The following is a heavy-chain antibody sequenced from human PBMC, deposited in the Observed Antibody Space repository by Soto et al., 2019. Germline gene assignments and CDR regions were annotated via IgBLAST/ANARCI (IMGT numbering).Heavy chain of an antibody. V-gene: IGHV3-21*01. CDR3: ARGYCSGGSCGGAPSWFDP. Sequence: EVQLVESGGGLVKPGGSLRLSCAASGFTFSSYSMNWVRQAPGKGLEWVSSISSSSSDIYYADSVKGRFTISRDNAKNSLSLQMNSLRAEDTAVYYCARGYCSGGSCGGAPSWFDPWGQGTLVTVSS. J-gene: IGHJ5*02. CDR1: GFTFSSYS. CDR2: ISSSSSDI. D-gene: IGHD2-15*01.